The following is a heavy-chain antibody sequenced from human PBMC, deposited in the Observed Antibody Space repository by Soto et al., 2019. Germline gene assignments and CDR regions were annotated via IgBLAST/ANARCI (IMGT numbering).Heavy chain of an antibody. D-gene: IGHD6-13*01. J-gene: IGHJ6*03. CDR1: GFSFNNYG. CDR3: ARDQPGGMDYYYYYMDV. CDR2: IWYDGENK. V-gene: IGHV3-33*01. Sequence: QVQLVESGGGVFQPGTSLRLSCAVSGFSFNNYGMHWVRQAPGKGLEWVAIIWYDGENKNYADSVKGRFTISRDISKNEVYLQVNSLRAEDTAVYYCARDQPGGMDYYYYYMDVWGKGTTVTVSS.